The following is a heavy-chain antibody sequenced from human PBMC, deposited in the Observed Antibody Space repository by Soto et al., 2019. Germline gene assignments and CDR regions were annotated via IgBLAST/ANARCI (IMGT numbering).Heavy chain of an antibody. CDR1: GGTFSSYA. CDR2: IIPIFGTA. J-gene: IGHJ5*02. D-gene: IGHD2-8*01. V-gene: IGHV1-69*01. Sequence: QVQLVQSGAEVKKPGSSVKVSCKASGGTFSSYAISWVRQASGQGLEWMGGIIPIFGTANYAQKFQGRVTITADESTSTAYMELSSLRSEDTAVYYCARESCTNGVCYWVGNWFDPWGQGTLVTVSS. CDR3: ARESCTNGVCYWVGNWFDP.